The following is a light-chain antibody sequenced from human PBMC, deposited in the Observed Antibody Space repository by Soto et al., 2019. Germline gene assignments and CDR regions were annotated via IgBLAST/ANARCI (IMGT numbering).Light chain of an antibody. CDR2: SNN. CDR3: AAWDDRLSGLV. J-gene: IGLJ2*01. V-gene: IGLV1-44*01. CDR1: RSNIGSNT. Sequence: LTQPPSASGTPGQRVTISCSGSRSNIGSNTVNWYQHLPGTAPKLLNYSNNQRPSGVPDRFSDSKSGTSASLVISGLQSGDEGDYYCAAWDDRLSGLVFGRGTKLTVL.